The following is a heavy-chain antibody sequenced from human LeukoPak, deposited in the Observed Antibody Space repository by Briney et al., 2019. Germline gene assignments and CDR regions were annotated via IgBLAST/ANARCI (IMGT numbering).Heavy chain of an antibody. Sequence: GGSLRLSCAASGFSFHNYAMHWVRQRPGRGLEWVSFINGHGDETYYGDSVKGRFTVPRDNRKNSLVLQMNSLRTEDTAFYYCAKDLGRTEWELLRETLTDWGQGTLVTVSS. CDR2: INGHGDET. J-gene: IGHJ1*01. CDR1: GFSFHNYA. V-gene: IGHV3-43*02. CDR3: AKDLGRTEWELLRETLTD. D-gene: IGHD1-26*01.